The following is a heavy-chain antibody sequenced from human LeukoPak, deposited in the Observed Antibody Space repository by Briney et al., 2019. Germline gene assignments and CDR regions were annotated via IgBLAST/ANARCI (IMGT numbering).Heavy chain of an antibody. V-gene: IGHV3-21*04. Sequence: GGSLRLSCAASGFTFSSYSMNWVRQAPGKGLEWVSSISSSSSYIYYADSVKGRFTISRDNAKNSLYLQMNSLRAEDTAVYYCAKDVRYSYGYYFDYWGQGTLVTVSS. J-gene: IGHJ4*02. CDR1: GFTFSSYS. D-gene: IGHD5-18*01. CDR3: AKDVRYSYGYYFDY. CDR2: ISSSSSYI.